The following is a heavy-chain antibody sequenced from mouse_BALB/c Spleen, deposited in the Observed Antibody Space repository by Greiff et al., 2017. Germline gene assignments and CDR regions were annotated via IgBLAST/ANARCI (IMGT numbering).Heavy chain of an antibody. CDR2: ISTYYGNT. CDR3: ARGGDGYSY. CDR1: GYTFTDYA. V-gene: IGHV1-67*01. D-gene: IGHD2-3*01. J-gene: IGHJ3*01. Sequence: QVQLKESGPELVRPGVSVKISCKGSGYTFTDYAMHWVKQSHAKSLEWIGVISTYYGNTNYNQKFKGKATMTVDKSSSTAYMELLSLTSEDSAVYYCARGGDGYSYWGQGTLVTVSA.